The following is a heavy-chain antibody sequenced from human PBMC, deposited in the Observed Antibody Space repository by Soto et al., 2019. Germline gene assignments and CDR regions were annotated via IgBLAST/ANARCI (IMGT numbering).Heavy chain of an antibody. Sequence: GGSLRLSCAASGFNFNSYTINWVRQAPGKGLEWVANIKQDGSEKYYVDSVKGRFTISRDNAKNSLYLQMNSLRAEDTAVYYCARTGHSYGPYPFDYWGQGTLVTVSS. J-gene: IGHJ4*02. CDR1: GFNFNSYT. CDR2: IKQDGSEK. V-gene: IGHV3-7*03. CDR3: ARTGHSYGPYPFDY. D-gene: IGHD5-18*01.